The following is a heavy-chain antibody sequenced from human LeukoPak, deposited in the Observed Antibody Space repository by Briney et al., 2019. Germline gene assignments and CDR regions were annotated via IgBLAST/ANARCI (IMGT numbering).Heavy chain of an antibody. Sequence: TSETLSLTCAVYGGSFSGYYWSWIRQPPGKGLEWIGEINHSGSTNYNPSLKSRVTISVDTSKNQFSLKLSSVIAADTAVYYCARVLSSGWYKVGAFDIWGQGTMVTVSS. CDR3: ARVLSSGWYKVGAFDI. V-gene: IGHV4-34*01. J-gene: IGHJ3*02. CDR2: INHSGST. D-gene: IGHD6-19*01. CDR1: GGSFSGYY.